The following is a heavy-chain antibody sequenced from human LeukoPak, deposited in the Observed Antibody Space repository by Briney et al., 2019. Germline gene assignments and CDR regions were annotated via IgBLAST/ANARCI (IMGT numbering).Heavy chain of an antibody. V-gene: IGHV5-51*01. CDR3: ATRITMVRGPNNPTRRYYFDY. CDR2: IYPGDSDT. CDR1: GYSFTNYW. J-gene: IGHJ4*02. D-gene: IGHD3-10*01. Sequence: GESLKISCKGSGYSFTNYWIGWVRQMPGKGLEWMGIIYPGDSDTRYSPSFQGQVTISADKSISTAYLQWSSLKASDTAMYYCATRITMVRGPNNPTRRYYFDYWGQGTLVTVSS.